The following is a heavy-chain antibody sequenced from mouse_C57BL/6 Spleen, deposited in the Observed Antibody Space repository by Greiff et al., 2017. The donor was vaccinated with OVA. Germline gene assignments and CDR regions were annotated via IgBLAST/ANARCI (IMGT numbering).Heavy chain of an antibody. CDR2: IDPEDGET. V-gene: IGHV14-2*01. J-gene: IGHJ4*01. CDR1: GYTFTSYW. CDR3: ASGRLRGAMDY. Sequence: VQLQQSGAELAKPGASVKLSCKASGYTFTSYWMHWVKQRPGQGLEWIGRIDPEDGETKYAPKFQGKATITADTSSNTAYLQISRLTSEDTAVYYCASGRLRGAMDYWGQGTSVTVSS. D-gene: IGHD2-4*01.